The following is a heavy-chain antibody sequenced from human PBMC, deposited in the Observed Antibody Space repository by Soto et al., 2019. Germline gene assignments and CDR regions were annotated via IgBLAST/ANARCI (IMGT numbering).Heavy chain of an antibody. J-gene: IGHJ4*02. CDR3: ARDKITGLFDY. Sequence: SETQSLTCTVSGRSITSSSHYWGWIHQPPGKGLECIAEINHNGNTYYNPSLKSRVTISVDTSKNQFSLKLTSVTAADTAVYYCARDKITGLFDYWGQGTLVTVSS. CDR1: GRSITSSSHY. V-gene: IGHV4-39*07. CDR2: INHNGNT. D-gene: IGHD2-8*02.